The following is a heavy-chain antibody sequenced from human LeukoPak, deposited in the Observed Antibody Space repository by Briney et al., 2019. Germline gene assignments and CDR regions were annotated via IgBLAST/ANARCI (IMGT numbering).Heavy chain of an antibody. CDR1: GYTFTGYY. Sequence: ASVKVSCKASGYTFTGYYMHWVRQAPGQGLEWMGWINPNSGGTNYAQKFQGRVTMTRDTSISTAYMELSRLRSDDTAVCYCARDPDCSGGSCYLTNWFDPWSQGTLVTVSS. CDR3: ARDPDCSGGSCYLTNWFDP. V-gene: IGHV1-2*02. CDR2: INPNSGGT. D-gene: IGHD2-15*01. J-gene: IGHJ5*02.